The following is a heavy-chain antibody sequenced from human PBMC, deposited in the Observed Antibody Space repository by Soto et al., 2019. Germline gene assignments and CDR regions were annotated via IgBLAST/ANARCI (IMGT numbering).Heavy chain of an antibody. D-gene: IGHD6-19*01. J-gene: IGHJ4*02. V-gene: IGHV1-69*01. Sequence: QVQLEQSGAEVKQPGSSVRVSCKTSGGTFSTYAINWVRQAPGQGLEWMGAIITLFGTADDSQKFQGRVTITPDESTLTAYMGLRSLRSGDTAVYFRARPKGTYSNGYYYFDFWGQGTLVTVSS. CDR3: ARPKGTYSNGYYYFDF. CDR1: GGTFSTYA. CDR2: IITLFGTA.